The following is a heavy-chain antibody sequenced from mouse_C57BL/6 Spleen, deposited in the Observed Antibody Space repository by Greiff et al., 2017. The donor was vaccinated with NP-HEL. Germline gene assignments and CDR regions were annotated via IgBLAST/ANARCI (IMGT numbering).Heavy chain of an antibody. CDR3: ARGTVVAMDY. Sequence: QVQLQQPGAELVMPGASVKLSCKAYGYTFTSYWMHWVKQRPGQGLEWIGEIDPSDSYTNYNQKFKGKSTLTVDKSSSTAYMQLSSLTSEDSAVYYCARGTVVAMDYWGQGTSVTVSS. J-gene: IGHJ4*01. D-gene: IGHD1-1*01. CDR1: GYTFTSYW. V-gene: IGHV1-69*01. CDR2: IDPSDSYT.